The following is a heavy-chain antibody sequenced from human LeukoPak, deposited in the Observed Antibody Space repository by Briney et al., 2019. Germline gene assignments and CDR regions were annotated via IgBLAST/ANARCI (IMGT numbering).Heavy chain of an antibody. V-gene: IGHV4-59*12. CDR1: DGYNRCYY. J-gene: IGHJ4*02. CDR2: RFYSGST. Sequence: EKLPLNCIVSDGYNRCYYRSWTRQPTGDGLEWIGHRFYSGSTNYAPTLKSRVTMSVDTSKSQFSLKLSTVTAADTAVYYCARDRGYCSSTSCSPELDYWGQGTLVTVSS. CDR3: ARDRGYCSSTSCSPELDY. D-gene: IGHD2-2*01.